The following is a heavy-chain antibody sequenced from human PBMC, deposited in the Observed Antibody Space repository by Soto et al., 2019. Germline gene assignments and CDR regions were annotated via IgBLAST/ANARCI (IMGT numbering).Heavy chain of an antibody. CDR2: INVGNAKT. CDR3: ARAGYSSSWDSYFDF. V-gene: IGHV1-3*01. Sequence: QVQLVQSGAEVKKPGASVKVSCKTSGYSFTSYATHWVRQAPGQRPEWMGWINVGNAKTRYSQKFQDRVTITRGTSASTAYMELSSLKFEDTAVYYCARAGYSSSWDSYFDFWGQGTKVTVSS. CDR1: GYSFTSYA. J-gene: IGHJ4*02. D-gene: IGHD6-19*01.